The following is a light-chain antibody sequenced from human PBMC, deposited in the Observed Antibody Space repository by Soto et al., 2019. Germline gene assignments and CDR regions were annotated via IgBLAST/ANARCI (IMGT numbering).Light chain of an antibody. Sequence: EIVLTQSPGTLSLSPGERATLSCRASQSINSRYLAWYQQKPGQAPRLLIYGASSRATGIPDRFSGSGSGTDFTLTICRLEPVDFAVYYCQQFGSSPGFTFGPGTKVDIK. CDR3: QQFGSSPGFT. V-gene: IGKV3-20*01. CDR2: GAS. J-gene: IGKJ3*01. CDR1: QSINSRY.